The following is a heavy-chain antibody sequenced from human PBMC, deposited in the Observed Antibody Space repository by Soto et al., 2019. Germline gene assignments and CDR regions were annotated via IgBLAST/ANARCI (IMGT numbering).Heavy chain of an antibody. J-gene: IGHJ4*02. CDR3: ARGRVGITGTTNFFDY. CDR1: GGSISSYY. Sequence: LTCTVSGGSISSYYWSWIRQPPGKGLEWIGYIYYSGSTNYNPPLKSRVTISVDTSKNQFSLKLSSVTAADTAVYYCARGRVGITGTTNFFDYWGQGTLVTVSS. CDR2: IYYSGST. V-gene: IGHV4-59*01. D-gene: IGHD1-20*01.